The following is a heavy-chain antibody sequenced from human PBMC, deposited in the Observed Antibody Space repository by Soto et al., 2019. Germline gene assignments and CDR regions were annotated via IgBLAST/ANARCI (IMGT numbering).Heavy chain of an antibody. CDR3: VGGCSGGSCYHFDY. CDR1: SGSISSSNW. D-gene: IGHD2-15*01. CDR2: IYHSGST. J-gene: IGHJ4*02. V-gene: IGHV4-4*02. Sequence: SETLSLTCAVSSGSISSSNWWSWVRQPPGKGLEWIGEIYHSGSTNYNPSLKSRATISVDKSKNQFSLKLSSVTAADTAVYYCVGGCSGGSCYHFDYWGQGTLVTVSS.